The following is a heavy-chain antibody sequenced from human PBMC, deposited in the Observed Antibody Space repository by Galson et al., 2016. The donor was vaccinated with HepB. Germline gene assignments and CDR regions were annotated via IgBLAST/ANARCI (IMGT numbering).Heavy chain of an antibody. Sequence: SETLSLTCTVSGVSVTNTDFYWSWIRQPPGKGLEWIGQIYHSGGATYNPSLNSRVTMSVDKSKNQFSLKLSSVTAADTAVYYRARRDELLFVDYWGQGTLVTVSS. V-gene: IGHV4-61*05. CDR1: GVSVTNTDFY. J-gene: IGHJ4*02. CDR2: IYHSGGA. D-gene: IGHD2-21*01. CDR3: ARRDELLFVDY.